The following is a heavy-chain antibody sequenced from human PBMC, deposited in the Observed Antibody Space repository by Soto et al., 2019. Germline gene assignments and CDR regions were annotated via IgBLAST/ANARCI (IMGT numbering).Heavy chain of an antibody. CDR3: ARGHYYDSSGYYFGS. J-gene: IGHJ4*02. CDR1: GDSVSSTGAA. Sequence: SQTLSLTCAISGDSVSSTGAAWNWIRQSPSRGLEWLGRTYYRSKWYNDYAVSVKSRITINPDTSKHQFSLQLNSVTPEDTAVYYCARGHYYDSSGYYFGSWGQGXLVTVYS. V-gene: IGHV6-1*01. CDR2: TYYRSKWYN. D-gene: IGHD3-22*01.